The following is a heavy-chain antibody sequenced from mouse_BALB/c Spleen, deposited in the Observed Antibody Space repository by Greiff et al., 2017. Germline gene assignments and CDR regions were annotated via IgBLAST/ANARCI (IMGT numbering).Heavy chain of an antibody. CDR2: ISSGGGST. Sequence: EVQLVESGGGLVKPGGSLKLSCAASGFAFSSYDMSWVRQTPEKRLEWVAYISSGGGSTYYPDTVKGRFTISRDNAKNTLYLQMSSLKSEDTAMYYCARHGGGWFPYAMDYWGQGTSVTVSS. CDR1: GFAFSSYD. V-gene: IGHV5-12-1*01. J-gene: IGHJ4*01. D-gene: IGHD2-3*01. CDR3: ARHGGGWFPYAMDY.